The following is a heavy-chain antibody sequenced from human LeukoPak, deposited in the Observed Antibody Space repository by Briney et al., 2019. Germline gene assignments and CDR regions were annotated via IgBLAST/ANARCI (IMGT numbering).Heavy chain of an antibody. CDR1: GFTFRTYW. CDR3: ASDRGWSQFDY. J-gene: IGHJ4*02. D-gene: IGHD2-15*01. Sequence: GGSLRLSCVASGFTFRTYWMSWVRQAPGKGLEWVANIKEDGSRKNYVDSVKGRFSISGDNAKNSLYLQMNSLRAEDTAVYYCASDRGWSQFDYWGQGTLVTVSS. V-gene: IGHV3-7*01. CDR2: IKEDGSRK.